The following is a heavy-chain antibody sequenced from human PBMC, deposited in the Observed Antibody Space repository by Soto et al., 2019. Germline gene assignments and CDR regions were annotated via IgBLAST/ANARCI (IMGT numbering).Heavy chain of an antibody. CDR3: AREATSRDYYYGMDV. CDR2: IYSGGST. Sequence: EVQLVESGGGLVQPGGSLRLSCAASGFTVSSNYMSWVRQAPGKGLEWVSVIYSGGSTYYADSVKGRFTISRHNSKNTLYLQMNSLRAEDTAVYYCAREATSRDYYYGMDVWGQGTTVTVSS. J-gene: IGHJ6*02. V-gene: IGHV3-53*04. CDR1: GFTVSSNY.